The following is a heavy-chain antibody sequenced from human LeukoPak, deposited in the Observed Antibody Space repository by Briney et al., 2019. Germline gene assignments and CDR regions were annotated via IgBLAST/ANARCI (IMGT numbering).Heavy chain of an antibody. CDR1: GGSIGSAGYY. CDR3: ARVIRFGELSANWFDP. CDR2: IYNSGST. J-gene: IGHJ5*02. V-gene: IGHV4-31*03. D-gene: IGHD3-10*01. Sequence: SETLSLTCTVSGGSIGSAGYYWGWIRHPPGKGLDRLGYIYNSGSTYDNASLKSRITILIDKSKNQFSLRLTSVTAAGTAVYCCARVIRFGELSANWFDPWGQGTLVTVSS.